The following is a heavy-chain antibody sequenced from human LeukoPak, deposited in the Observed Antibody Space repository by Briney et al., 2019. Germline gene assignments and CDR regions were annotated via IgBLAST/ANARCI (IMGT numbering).Heavy chain of an antibody. CDR1: GFTFSSFT. CDR2: ISSTTNYI. D-gene: IGHD3-10*01. CDR3: AREPWGSGSYNY. J-gene: IGHJ4*02. Sequence: GGSLRLSCAASGFTFSSFTMNWVRQAPGKGLEWVSSISSTTNYIYYADSVKGRFTISRDNAKNSLYLQMNNLRAEDTAVYYCAREPWGSGSYNYWGQGTLVTVSS. V-gene: IGHV3-21*01.